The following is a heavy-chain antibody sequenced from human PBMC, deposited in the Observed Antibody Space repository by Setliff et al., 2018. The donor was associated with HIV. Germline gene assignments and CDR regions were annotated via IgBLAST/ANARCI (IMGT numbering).Heavy chain of an antibody. CDR1: GFNFKSGW. V-gene: IGHV3-72*01. Sequence: GGSLRLSCVVSGFNFKSGWMTWVRQAPGKGLEWVGRTLNKPYTYTTEYAASVKGRFTTSTDDSKSSLYLQMNSLRVEDTGTYYCAKDRVPDGLWAIDYWGQGATVTVSS. J-gene: IGHJ4*02. CDR3: AKDRVPDGLWAIDY. D-gene: IGHD3-16*01. CDR2: TLNKPYTYTT.